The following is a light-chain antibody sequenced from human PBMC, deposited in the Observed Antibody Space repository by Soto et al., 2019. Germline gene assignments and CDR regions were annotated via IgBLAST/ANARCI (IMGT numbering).Light chain of an antibody. V-gene: IGKV3-15*01. Sequence: EIGLTQPPCTLSLSPGERATLSCRASQSVSGNYLVWYQQKVGQAPRLLFYGASTGATGLPARFSGSGSGTEFTLTINSLQAEDCAVYYCQQYYNWPRTFGQGTRLET. CDR3: QQYYNWPRT. CDR2: GAS. J-gene: IGKJ5*01. CDR1: QSVSGNY.